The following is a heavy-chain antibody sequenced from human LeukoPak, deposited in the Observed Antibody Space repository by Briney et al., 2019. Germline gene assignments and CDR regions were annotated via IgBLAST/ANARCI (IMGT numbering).Heavy chain of an antibody. V-gene: IGHV3-7*01. CDR2: INLDVGVM. J-gene: IGHJ4*02. CDR1: ALTRSGCR. CDR3: ATSDDTSGSD. D-gene: IGHD3-22*01. Sequence: GWSLRQSCAASALTRSGCRMSWVPQAPGKGREWVGNINLDVGVMHVVDSAKGRFNISRDNAKNSLYLQMNCLRAEDTALYYCATSDDTSGSDCGQGTLVTVSS.